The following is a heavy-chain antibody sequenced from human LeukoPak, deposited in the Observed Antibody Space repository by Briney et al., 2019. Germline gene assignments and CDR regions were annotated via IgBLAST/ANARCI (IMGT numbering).Heavy chain of an antibody. Sequence: GGSLRLSCAASGFTFSDYYMSWIRQAPGKGLEWVSYISSSGSTVYYADSAKGRFTISRDNAKNSLYLQMNSLRAEDTAVYYCARESLGYDDAFDIWGQGTMVTVSS. CDR3: ARESLGYDDAFDI. D-gene: IGHD3-3*01. J-gene: IGHJ3*02. CDR1: GFTFSDYY. V-gene: IGHV3-11*01. CDR2: ISSSGSTV.